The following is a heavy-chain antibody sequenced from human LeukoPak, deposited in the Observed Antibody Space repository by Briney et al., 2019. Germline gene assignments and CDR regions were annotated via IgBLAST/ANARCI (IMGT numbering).Heavy chain of an antibody. J-gene: IGHJ3*02. V-gene: IGHV3-30*04. CDR2: ISYHGSDE. CDR3: ARARGASPLMRNDGFDI. Sequence: GGSLRLSCAASGFTFSSYAMHWVRQAPGKGLEWVAVISYHGSDEYYADSVKGRFTIPRDNSKSTLYLQMNSLRAEDTAVYYCARARGASPLMRNDGFDIWGQGTMVTVSS. CDR1: GFTFSSYA. D-gene: IGHD3-10*01.